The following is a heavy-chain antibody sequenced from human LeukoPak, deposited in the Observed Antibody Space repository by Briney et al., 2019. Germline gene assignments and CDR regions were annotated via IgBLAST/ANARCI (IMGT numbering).Heavy chain of an antibody. CDR2: ISGRGGST. V-gene: IGHV3-23*01. J-gene: IGHJ5*02. Sequence: GGSLRLSCAASGFTFSSYAVSWVRQAPGKGREGGSAISGRGGSTYYADSVKGRFTISRDNSKNTLYLQMHSLRTEDTAVYYCARDQAGSRHYADLWGQGTLVTVSS. CDR1: GFTFSSYA. D-gene: IGHD3-10*01. CDR3: ARDQAGSRHYADL.